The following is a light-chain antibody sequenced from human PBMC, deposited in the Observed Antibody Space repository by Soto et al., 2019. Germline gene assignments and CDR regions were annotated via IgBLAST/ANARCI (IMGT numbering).Light chain of an antibody. CDR2: EVS. CDR3: ISYTSSSLYV. J-gene: IGLJ1*01. CDR1: NSHVGDYNY. Sequence: SVLTQTACEQGSYRKLITASCTGSNSHVGDYNYVPWYQQHPGKAPKLIIYEVSHRPSGVSNRFSGSKSGNTASLTISGLQAEDEADYYCISYTSSSLYVFGTETDVT. V-gene: IGLV2-14*01.